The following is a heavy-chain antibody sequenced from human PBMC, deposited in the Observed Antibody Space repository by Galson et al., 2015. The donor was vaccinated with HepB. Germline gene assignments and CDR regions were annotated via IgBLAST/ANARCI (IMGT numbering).Heavy chain of an antibody. CDR1: EFTFSSYA. D-gene: IGHD6-13*01. CDR3: AKDFTGGRQQLVRSPFDY. CDR2: IRGSGGSR. Sequence: SLRLSRAASEFTFSSYAMICVRQAPGKGLEWVSAIRGSGGSRYYADSVKGRFTISRDNSKNTLYLQMNSLRAEDTAVYDCAKDFTGGRQQLVRSPFDYWGQGTLATVSS. J-gene: IGHJ4*02. V-gene: IGHV3-23*01.